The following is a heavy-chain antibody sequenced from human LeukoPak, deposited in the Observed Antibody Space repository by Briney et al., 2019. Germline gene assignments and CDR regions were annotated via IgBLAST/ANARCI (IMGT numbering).Heavy chain of an antibody. J-gene: IGHJ6*02. V-gene: IGHV3-7*01. CDR3: ARDPTPKKDFWSGYFLAYYYYGMDV. CDR1: GFTFSSYW. D-gene: IGHD3-3*01. Sequence: GGSLRLSCAASGFTFSSYWMSWVRQAPGKGLEWVANIKQYGSEKYYVDSVKGRFTISRDNAKNSLYLQMNSLRAEDTAVYYCARDPTPKKDFWSGYFLAYYYYGMDVWGQGTTVTVSS. CDR2: IKQYGSEK.